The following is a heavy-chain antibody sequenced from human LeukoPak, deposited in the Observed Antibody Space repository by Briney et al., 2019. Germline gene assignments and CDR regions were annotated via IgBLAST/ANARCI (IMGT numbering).Heavy chain of an antibody. CDR3: ARDSGGSPFDI. J-gene: IGHJ3*02. Sequence: PGRSLRLSCAASGFSLSGNGMHWVRQAPGKGLEWVAVIWADGSSKYYADSVKGRFTISRDNSENTLYLQMNSLRAEGTAVYYCARDSGGSPFDIWGQGTMVTVSS. CDR1: GFSLSGNG. V-gene: IGHV3-33*01. CDR2: IWADGSSK. D-gene: IGHD6-19*01.